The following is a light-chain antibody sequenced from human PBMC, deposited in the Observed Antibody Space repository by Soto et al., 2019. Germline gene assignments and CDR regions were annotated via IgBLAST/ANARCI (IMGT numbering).Light chain of an antibody. CDR3: QQLKSYPIT. CDR1: QGISSY. V-gene: IGKV1-9*01. J-gene: IGKJ5*01. CDR2: AAS. Sequence: IQLTQSPSSLSASVGDRVTLTCRASQGISSYLAWYQQKPGKAPKLLIYAASTLQGGVPSRFSGSGSGTDFPLTITSLQPEDFATYYCQQLKSYPITFGQGTRLEIK.